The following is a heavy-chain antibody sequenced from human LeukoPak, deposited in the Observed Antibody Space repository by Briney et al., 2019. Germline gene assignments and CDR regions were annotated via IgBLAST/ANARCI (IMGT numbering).Heavy chain of an antibody. CDR1: GDSVSRSDSY. Sequence: SETLSLTCSVSGDSVSRSDSYWDWIRQPPGKGLEWIGTIYYSGRTYYSPSLKSRVTMSVDPSNNQFSLNLRSVTAADTALYYCARRRYYDGSGYLGWGQGTLLSVSS. CDR2: IYYSGRT. V-gene: IGHV4-39*01. CDR3: ARRRYYDGSGYLG. D-gene: IGHD3-22*01. J-gene: IGHJ1*01.